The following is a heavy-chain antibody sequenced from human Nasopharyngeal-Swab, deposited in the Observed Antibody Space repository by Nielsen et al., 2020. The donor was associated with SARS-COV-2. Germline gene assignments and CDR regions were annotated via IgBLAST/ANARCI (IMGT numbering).Heavy chain of an antibody. D-gene: IGHD2-2*01. CDR1: GFTFDDYA. CDR2: ISWNSGST. CDR3: ARDTGYCSSTSCYDWFDP. Sequence: SLKISCAASGFTFDDYAMHWVRQAPGKGLEWVSGISWNSGSTGYADSVKGRFTISRDNAKNSLYLQMNSLRAEDTALYHCARDTGYCSSTSCYDWFDPWGQGTLVTVSS. J-gene: IGHJ5*02. V-gene: IGHV3-9*01.